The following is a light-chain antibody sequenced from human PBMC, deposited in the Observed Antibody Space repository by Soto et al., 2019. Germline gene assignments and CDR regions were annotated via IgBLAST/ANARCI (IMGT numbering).Light chain of an antibody. CDR2: GNS. CDR3: QSYDSSLSGWV. J-gene: IGLJ3*02. Sequence: QSVLTQPPSVSGAPGQRGTISXXXXXXNIGAGYNVHWYQQLPGTAPKLLIYGNSNRPSGVPDRFSGSKSGTSASLAITGLQAEDEADYYCQSYDSSLSGWVFGGGTKLTVL. CDR1: XXNIGAGYN. V-gene: IGLV1-40*01.